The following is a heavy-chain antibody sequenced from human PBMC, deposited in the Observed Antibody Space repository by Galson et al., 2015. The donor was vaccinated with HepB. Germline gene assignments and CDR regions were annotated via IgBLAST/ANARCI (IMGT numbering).Heavy chain of an antibody. CDR3: AKVFPEKTDGWYRQALYYFDS. D-gene: IGHD6-19*01. J-gene: IGHJ4*01. Sequence: APGKGLEWVSGISGGGDRTYYADSMKGRFTISRDNSKNTLFLQMNSLRADDTAIYFCAKVFPEKTDGWYRQALYYFDSWGHGTRVTVSS. CDR2: ISGGGDRT. V-gene: IGHV3-23*01.